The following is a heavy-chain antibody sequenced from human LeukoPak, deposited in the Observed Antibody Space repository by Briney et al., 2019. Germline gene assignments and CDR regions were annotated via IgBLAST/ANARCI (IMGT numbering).Heavy chain of an antibody. J-gene: IGHJ4*02. CDR2: IYGGGST. CDR3: ARGGYSSSWYFDY. CDR1: GFTVSDNY. Sequence: GGSLRLSCAASGFTVSDNYMTWVRQAPGKGLEWVSGIYGGGSTYYADSVKGRFTISRHNSNNTLYLQMNSLRAEDTAVYYCARGGYSSSWYFDYWGQGTLITVSS. D-gene: IGHD6-13*01. V-gene: IGHV3-53*04.